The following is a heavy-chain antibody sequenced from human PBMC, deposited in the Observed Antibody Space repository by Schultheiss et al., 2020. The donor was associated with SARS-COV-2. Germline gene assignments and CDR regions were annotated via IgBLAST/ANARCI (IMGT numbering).Heavy chain of an antibody. J-gene: IGHJ4*02. CDR2: ISGSGGST. V-gene: IGHV3-23*01. D-gene: IGHD6-13*01. CDR3: AKEYSSSWYYDY. CDR1: GFTFSNYT. Sequence: GESLKISCAASGFTFSNYTMGWVRQAPGKGLEWVSAISGSGGSTYYADSVKGRFTISRDNSKNTLYLQMNSLRADDTAVYYCAKEYSSSWYYDYWGQGTLVTVSS.